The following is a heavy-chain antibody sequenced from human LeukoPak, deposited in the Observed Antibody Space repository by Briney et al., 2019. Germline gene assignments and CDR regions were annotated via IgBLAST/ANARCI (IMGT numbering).Heavy chain of an antibody. J-gene: IGHJ4*02. CDR3: ARAPTPYYDSSGPHDY. Sequence: ASVKVSCKGSGYTFISYGLSWVRQAPGQGLEWMGWINAYNGHANYAQKFQGRVTMTTDTSTSTAYMELRSLRSDDTAVYYCARAPTPYYDSSGPHDYWGQGTLVTVSS. CDR2: INAYNGHA. D-gene: IGHD3-22*01. CDR1: GYTFISYG. V-gene: IGHV1-18*01.